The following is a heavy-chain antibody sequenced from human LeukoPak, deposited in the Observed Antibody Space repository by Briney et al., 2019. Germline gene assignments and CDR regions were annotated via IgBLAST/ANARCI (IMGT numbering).Heavy chain of an antibody. CDR3: ARGGGVYGDYETLRPSDY. CDR1: GYSLTNHY. Sequence: SETLSLTCAVSGYSLTNHYWSWIRQPPGKGLEWIGEINHSGSTNYNPSLKSRVTISVDTSKNQFSLKLSSVTAADTAVYYCARGGGVYGDYETLRPSDYWGQGTLVTVSS. CDR2: INHSGST. V-gene: IGHV4-34*01. D-gene: IGHD4-17*01. J-gene: IGHJ4*02.